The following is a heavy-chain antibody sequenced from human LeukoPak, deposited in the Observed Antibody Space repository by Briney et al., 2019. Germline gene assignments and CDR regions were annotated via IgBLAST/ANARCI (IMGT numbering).Heavy chain of an antibody. CDR3: ARDRNGPGYSREFDF. Sequence: ASVKVSCKASGYTFTGYYLRWVRQAPGQGLEWMGWINPDTGGTTYAQKFQGRVTMTSDTSISTAYMELSRLRSDDTAEYYCARDRNGPGYSREFDFWGQGTLVTVSS. V-gene: IGHV1-2*02. CDR2: INPDTGGT. D-gene: IGHD6-13*01. J-gene: IGHJ4*02. CDR1: GYTFTGYY.